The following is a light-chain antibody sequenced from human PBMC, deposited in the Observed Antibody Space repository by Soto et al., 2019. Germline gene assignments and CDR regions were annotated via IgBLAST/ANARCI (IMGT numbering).Light chain of an antibody. Sequence: QSALTRPASVSGSPGQSITISCTGTSSDVGAYNYVSWYQQHPGKAPKLMIYDVSNRPSGVSNRFSGSKSGNTASLTISGLQAEDEADYYCSSYTTISTLVVFGGGTQLTVL. CDR2: DVS. CDR3: SSYTTISTLVV. CDR1: SSDVGAYNY. V-gene: IGLV2-14*03. J-gene: IGLJ2*01.